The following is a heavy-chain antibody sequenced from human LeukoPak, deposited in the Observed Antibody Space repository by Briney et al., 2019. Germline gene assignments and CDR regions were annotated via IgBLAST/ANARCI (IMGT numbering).Heavy chain of an antibody. J-gene: IGHJ6*03. CDR3: AKDSGTYWVDYYYMDV. CDR2: IWYDGSNK. D-gene: IGHD1-26*01. Sequence: PGGSLRLSCAASGFTFSSYGMHWARQPPGKGLEGVPVIWYDGSNKYYADSVKGRFTISRDNSKNTLYLQMNSLRAEDTAVYYCAKDSGTYWVDYYYMDVWGKGTTVTVSS. V-gene: IGHV3-30*02. CDR1: GFTFSSYG.